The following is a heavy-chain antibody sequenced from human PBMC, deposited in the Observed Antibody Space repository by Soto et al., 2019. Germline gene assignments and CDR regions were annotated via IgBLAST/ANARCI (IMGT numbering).Heavy chain of an antibody. CDR2: IYYSGST. D-gene: IGHD5-12*01. Sequence: QLQLQESGPGLVKPSETLSLTCTVSGGSISSSSYYWGWIRQPPGKGLEWIGSIYYSGSTYYNPSLKSRVTISVDTSKNQFSLKLSSVTAADTAVYYCARRGGYSGYDYDYWGQGTLVTVSS. CDR1: GGSISSSSYY. CDR3: ARRGGYSGYDYDY. V-gene: IGHV4-39*01. J-gene: IGHJ4*02.